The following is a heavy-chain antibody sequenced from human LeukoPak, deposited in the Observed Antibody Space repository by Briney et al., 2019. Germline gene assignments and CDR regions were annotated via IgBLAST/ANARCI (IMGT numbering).Heavy chain of an antibody. CDR2: LKEDGSEK. Sequence: GGSLRLSCAASGFTFSRYWMSWVRQAPGKGLEGVADLKEDGSEKYYVDSVKGRFTISRDNAKNSLFLQMISLRAEDTAVYSCALTPDYYGSGSFDYWGQGTLVTVS. D-gene: IGHD3-10*01. J-gene: IGHJ4*02. CDR3: ALTPDYYGSGSFDY. V-gene: IGHV3-7*01. CDR1: GFTFSRYW.